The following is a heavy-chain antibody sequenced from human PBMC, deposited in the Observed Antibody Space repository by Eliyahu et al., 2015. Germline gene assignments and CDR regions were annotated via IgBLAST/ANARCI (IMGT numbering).Heavy chain of an antibody. CDR1: GXTFSNYG. CDR3: AKDYAPGFYYGMDV. J-gene: IGHJ6*02. D-gene: IGHD2-2*01. CDR2: ISYDGSNK. Sequence: QVQLVESGGGVVQPGXSLRLSCAASGXTFSNYGMHWVRQAPGKGLEWVAVISYDGSNKDYADSVKGRLTISRDNSKNTLYLQMNSLRAEDTAVYYCAKDYAPGFYYGMDVWGQGTTVTVSS. V-gene: IGHV3-30*18.